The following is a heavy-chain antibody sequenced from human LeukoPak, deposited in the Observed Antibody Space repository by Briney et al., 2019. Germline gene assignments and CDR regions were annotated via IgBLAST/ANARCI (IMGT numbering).Heavy chain of an antibody. Sequence: ASVKVSCKASGYTFTSYAMHWVRRAPGQRLEWMGWINAGNGNTKYSQKFQGRVTITRDTSASTAYMEVSSLRSEDTAVYYCARVPSVGIAAAFFDYWGQGTLVTVSS. J-gene: IGHJ4*02. CDR3: ARVPSVGIAAAFFDY. V-gene: IGHV1-3*01. D-gene: IGHD6-13*01. CDR2: INAGNGNT. CDR1: GYTFTSYA.